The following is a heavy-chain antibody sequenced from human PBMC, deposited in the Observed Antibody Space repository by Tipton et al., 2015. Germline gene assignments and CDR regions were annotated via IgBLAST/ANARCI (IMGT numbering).Heavy chain of an antibody. CDR3: ARDLEHGMDV. CDR2: IDYSGTK. D-gene: IGHD5-24*01. V-gene: IGHV4-61*01. J-gene: IGHJ6*02. Sequence: TLSLTCTVSGGSVSSGSAYHWSWIRQPPGKGLEWIGNIDYSGTKNYNPSLKSRVTISLDTSKNQLSLQFRSVTPADTAVYYCARDLEHGMDVWGQGTTVTVSS. CDR1: GGSVSSGSAYH.